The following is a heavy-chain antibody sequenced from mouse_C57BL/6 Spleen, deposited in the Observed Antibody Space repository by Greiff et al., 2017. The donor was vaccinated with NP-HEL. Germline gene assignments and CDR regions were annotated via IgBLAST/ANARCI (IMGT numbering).Heavy chain of an antibody. V-gene: IGHV8-12*01. CDR2: FYWDDDT. CDR1: GFSLSTSCMG. CDR3: VFSSLYGNFAEYFDV. Sequence: QVTLKESGPGILQSSQTLSLSCSFSGFSLSTSCMGVSWIRQPSGKGLEWLAPFYWDDDTRYNPSLKSRLTISKDTSRNQVFLKITSVDTADTATYYCVFSSLYGNFAEYFDVWGTGTTVTVSS. D-gene: IGHD2-1*01. J-gene: IGHJ1*03.